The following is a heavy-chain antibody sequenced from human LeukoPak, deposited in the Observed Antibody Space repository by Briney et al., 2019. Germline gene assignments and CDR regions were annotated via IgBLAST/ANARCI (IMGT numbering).Heavy chain of an antibody. CDR1: GFTFSSYS. V-gene: IGHV3-48*01. Sequence: PGGSLRLSCAASGFTFSSYSMNWVRQAPGKGLEWVSYISSSSSTIYYADSVKGRFTISRDNAKNSLYLQMNSLRAEDTAVYYCARAEYGVLWFGELFDYWGQGTLVTVSS. J-gene: IGHJ4*02. CDR2: ISSSSSTI. D-gene: IGHD3-10*01. CDR3: ARAEYGVLWFGELFDY.